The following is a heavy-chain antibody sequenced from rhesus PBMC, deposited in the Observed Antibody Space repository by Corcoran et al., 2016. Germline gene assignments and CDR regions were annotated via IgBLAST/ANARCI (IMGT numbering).Heavy chain of an antibody. J-gene: IGHJ3*01. CDR2: VDGKTGRS. Sequence: QVQLQESGPGLVKPSETLSLTCTVSGDSFNSFWWSWLRQSPGKGLEWIGEVDGKTGRSQYNPSLKSPVTISRDASKTQFSLKVNSMTAADAAIYYCARWTWQLRDAFDFWGRGLRVTVSP. CDR1: GDSFNSFW. CDR3: ARWTWQLRDAFDF. D-gene: IGHD1-44*01. V-gene: IGHV4-80*01.